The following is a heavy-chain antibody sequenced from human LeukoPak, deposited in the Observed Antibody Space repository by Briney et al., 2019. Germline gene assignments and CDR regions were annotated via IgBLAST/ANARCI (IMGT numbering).Heavy chain of an antibody. CDR3: ARDSYCSSTSCYFRHLNFGGY. J-gene: IGHJ4*02. D-gene: IGHD2-2*01. Sequence: ASVKVSCTASGYTFTGYYMHWVRQAPGQGLEWMGWINPNSGGTNYAQKFQGRVTMTRDTSISTAYMELSRLRSDDTAVYYCARDSYCSSTSCYFRHLNFGGYWGQGTLVTVSS. CDR1: GYTFTGYY. V-gene: IGHV1-2*02. CDR2: INPNSGGT.